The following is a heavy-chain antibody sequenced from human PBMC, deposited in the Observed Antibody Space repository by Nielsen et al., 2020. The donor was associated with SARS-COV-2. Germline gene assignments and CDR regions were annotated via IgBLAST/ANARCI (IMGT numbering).Heavy chain of an antibody. D-gene: IGHD3-10*01. V-gene: IGHV3-48*01. CDR2: MSSSGATI. J-gene: IGHJ2*01. CDR3: ARDSIGDNWYFDL. CDR1: GVTFRSYS. Sequence: GGSLRLSCAASGVTFRSYSMNWVRQAPGRGLEWLAYMSSSGATIHYADSVRDRFTISRDNAKNSVYLQMNSLRAEDTAVYYCARDSIGDNWYFDLWGLGTLVPVSS.